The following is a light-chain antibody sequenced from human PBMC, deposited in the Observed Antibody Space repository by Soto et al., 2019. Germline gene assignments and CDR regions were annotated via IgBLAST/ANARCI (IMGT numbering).Light chain of an antibody. CDR1: QSVTTSY. Sequence: SAVTVSLSEGESATLSCRASQSVTTSYLAWYQQKPGQAPRLLIFGESSRASGIPDRFSGSGSGTDFTLTISSLAPEDFAVYYCEPPSHPIRFGQRTRL. V-gene: IGKV3D-20*02. CDR3: EPPSHPIR. CDR2: GES. J-gene: IGKJ5*01.